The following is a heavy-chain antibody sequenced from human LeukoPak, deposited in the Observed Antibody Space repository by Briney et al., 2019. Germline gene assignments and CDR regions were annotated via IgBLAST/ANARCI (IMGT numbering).Heavy chain of an antibody. V-gene: IGHV4-39*01. CDR1: GASITSASSY. CDR2: LVYDGSA. J-gene: IGHJ4*02. CDR3: ARAPSYRRYSYHS. D-gene: IGHD3-16*02. Sequence: SETLSLTCTVSGASITSASSYWGWIHQPPGKGFQWIGGLVYDGSAHYNPSLQSHVSISADTSNNQFSLKLASVTASDTGVYFCARAPSYRRYSYHSWGQGTLVTVSS.